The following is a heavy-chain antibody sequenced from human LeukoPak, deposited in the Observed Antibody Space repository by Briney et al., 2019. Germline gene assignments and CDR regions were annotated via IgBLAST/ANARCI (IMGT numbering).Heavy chain of an antibody. CDR2: INPNSGGT. J-gene: IGHJ6*03. D-gene: IGHD6-13*01. Sequence: ASVKVSCKASGYTFTGYYMHWVRQAPGQGLEWMGWINPNSGGTNYAQKFQGRVTMTRDTSISTAYMELGRLRSDDTAVYYCARDSSSWYAGDYYYYYMDVWGKGTTVTVSS. CDR1: GYTFTGYY. CDR3: ARDSSSWYAGDYYYYYMDV. V-gene: IGHV1-2*02.